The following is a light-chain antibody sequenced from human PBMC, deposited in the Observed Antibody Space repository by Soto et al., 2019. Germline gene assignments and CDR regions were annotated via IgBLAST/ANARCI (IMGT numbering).Light chain of an antibody. CDR2: ASS. J-gene: IGKJ4*01. Sequence: DIVMTQSPDSLAVSLGERATITCRASQSVSTYLNWYQQKPGKAPYLLIYASSSLQSGVPSRFSGSGSGTDFTLTINSLQPEDFATYYCQQSYYTPLTFGGGTKVDIK. V-gene: IGKV1-39*01. CDR3: QQSYYTPLT. CDR1: QSVSTY.